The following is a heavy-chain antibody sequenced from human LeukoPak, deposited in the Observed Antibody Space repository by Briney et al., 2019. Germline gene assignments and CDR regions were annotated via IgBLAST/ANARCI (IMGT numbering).Heavy chain of an antibody. CDR3: ARVLSPEGYGSGSYWFDP. CDR1: GGSISSGSYY. V-gene: IGHV4-61*02. CDR2: IYTSGST. J-gene: IGHJ5*02. D-gene: IGHD3-10*01. Sequence: SQTLSLTCTVSGGSISSGSYYWSWIRQPAGKGLEWIGRIYTSGSTNYNPSLKSRVTISVDTSKNQFSLKLSSVTAADTAVYYCARVLSPEGYGSGSYWFDPWGQGTLVTVSS.